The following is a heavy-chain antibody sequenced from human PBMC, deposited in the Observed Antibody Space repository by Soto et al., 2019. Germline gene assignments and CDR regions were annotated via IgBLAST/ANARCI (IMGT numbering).Heavy chain of an antibody. V-gene: IGHV3-21*01. CDR3: ARVNPSLDGYSGY. Sequence: EVQLVESGGGLVKPGGSLRLSCAASGFTFSSYSMNWVRQAPGKGLEWVSSISSSSSYIYYADSVKGRFTISRDNAKNPLYLQMHSLGAEATAVYYCARVNPSLDGYSGYWGQGPLVTVSS. J-gene: IGHJ4*02. CDR2: ISSSSSYI. D-gene: IGHD4-17*01. CDR1: GFTFSSYS.